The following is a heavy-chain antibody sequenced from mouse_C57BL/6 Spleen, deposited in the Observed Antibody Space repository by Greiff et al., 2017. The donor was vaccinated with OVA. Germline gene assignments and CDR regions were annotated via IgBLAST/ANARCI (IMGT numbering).Heavy chain of an antibody. CDR2: INPNNGGT. CDR3: ARYYSNRSFAY. J-gene: IGHJ3*01. Sequence: VQLQQSGPELVKPGASVKISCKASGYTFTDYYMNWVKQSHGKSLEWIGDINPNNGGTSYNQKFKGKATLTVDKYSSTASMELRSLTSEDSAVYYCARYYSNRSFAYWGQGTLVTVSA. CDR1: GYTFTDYY. V-gene: IGHV1-26*01. D-gene: IGHD2-5*01.